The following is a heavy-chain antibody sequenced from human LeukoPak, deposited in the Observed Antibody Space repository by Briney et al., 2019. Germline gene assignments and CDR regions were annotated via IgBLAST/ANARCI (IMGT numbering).Heavy chain of an antibody. Sequence: GSSVKVSCKASGGTFSSYAISWVRQAPGQGLEWMGGIIPIFGTANYAQKFQGRVTITADKSTSTAYMELSSLRSEDTAVYYCANWHLLDYYDNSGYSSWGQGTLVTVSS. CDR2: IIPIFGTA. CDR3: ANWHLLDYYDNSGYSS. V-gene: IGHV1-69*06. J-gene: IGHJ5*02. D-gene: IGHD3-22*01. CDR1: GGTFSSYA.